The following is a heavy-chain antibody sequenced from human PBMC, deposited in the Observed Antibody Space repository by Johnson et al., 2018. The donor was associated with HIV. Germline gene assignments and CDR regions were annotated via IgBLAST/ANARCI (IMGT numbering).Heavy chain of an antibody. CDR2: ISSSGSTI. Sequence: QVQLVESGGGLVQPGGSLRLSCAASGFTFTNAWMTWVRQAPGKGLEWVSYISSSGSTIYYADSVKGRFTISRDNAKNSLYLQMNSLRAEDTALYYCARDPPWSDGAFDIWGQGTMVSVSS. CDR1: GFTFTNAW. D-gene: IGHD2-8*02. J-gene: IGHJ3*02. V-gene: IGHV3-11*01. CDR3: ARDPPWSDGAFDI.